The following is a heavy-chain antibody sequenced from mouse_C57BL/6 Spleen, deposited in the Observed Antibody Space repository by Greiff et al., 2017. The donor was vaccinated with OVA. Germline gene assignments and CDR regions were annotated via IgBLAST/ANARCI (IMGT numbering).Heavy chain of an antibody. Sequence: EVQLQQSGPELVKPGASVKMSCKASGYTFTDYNMHWVKPSHGKSLEWIGYINPNTGGTSYNQKFKGKATLTVTKSSSTAYMELRSLTSEDSAVYYCARGCYYGNYLYYFDYWGQGTTLTVSS. CDR1: GYTFTDYN. V-gene: IGHV1-22*01. J-gene: IGHJ2*01. CDR2: INPNTGGT. CDR3: ARGCYYGNYLYYFDY. D-gene: IGHD2-1*01.